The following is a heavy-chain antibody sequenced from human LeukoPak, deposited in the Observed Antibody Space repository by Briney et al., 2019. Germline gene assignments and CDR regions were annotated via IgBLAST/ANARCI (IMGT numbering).Heavy chain of an antibody. D-gene: IGHD4-11*01. CDR1: GFTFSSYA. V-gene: IGHV3-23*01. CDR3: AKDFILGVTTGLNWFDP. J-gene: IGHJ5*02. Sequence: GGSLRLSCAASGFTFSSYAMSWVRQAPGKGLEWVSAVSGGGGSTYYADSVKGRFTISRDNSKNTLYLQMNSLRAEDTAVYYRAKDFILGVTTGLNWFDPWGQGTLVTVSS. CDR2: VSGGGGST.